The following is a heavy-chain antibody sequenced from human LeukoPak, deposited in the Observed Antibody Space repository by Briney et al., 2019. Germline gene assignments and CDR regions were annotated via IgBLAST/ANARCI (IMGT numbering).Heavy chain of an antibody. J-gene: IGHJ5*02. CDR1: GGSISSSSYY. CDR3: VRHFLVSRRGIAAAATSFDP. D-gene: IGHD6-13*01. CDR2: IYYSGST. Sequence: SETLSLTCTVSGGSISSSSYYWGWIRQPPGKGLEWIGSIYYSGSTYYNPSLKSRVTISVDTSKNQFSLKLSSVTAADTAVYYCVRHFLVSRRGIAAAATSFDPWGQGTLVTVSS. V-gene: IGHV4-39*01.